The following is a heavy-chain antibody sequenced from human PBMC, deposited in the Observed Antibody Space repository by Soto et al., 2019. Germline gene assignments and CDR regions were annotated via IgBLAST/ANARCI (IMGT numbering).Heavy chain of an antibody. CDR3: ARDTREITRVRGVIPYYIYHMDV. D-gene: IGHD3-10*01. J-gene: IGHJ6*02. V-gene: IGHV1-69*01. CDR1: GGTFNNYA. Sequence: QVQLAQSGAEVKKRGSSVKVSCRVSGGTFNNYAISWVRQAPGEGLEWMGGIIPAFGTPKYAQRFQDRVTISADVYAATAYMGLTSLRSDDTAVYYCARDTREITRVRGVIPYYIYHMDVWGPGTTVAFSS. CDR2: IIPAFGTP.